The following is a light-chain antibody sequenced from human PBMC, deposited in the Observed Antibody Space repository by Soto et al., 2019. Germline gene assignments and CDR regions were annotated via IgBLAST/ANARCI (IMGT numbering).Light chain of an antibody. CDR2: DAS. CDR1: QSVSSAY. J-gene: IGKJ5*01. V-gene: IGKV3-11*01. Sequence: EIVLTQSPGSLSLSPGERATPSCKXSQSVSSAYLAWYQPKPGQAPRLLIYDASNRATGIPARFSGSGAGTDFTLTISSLEPEDFAVYYGQQRSNWPPITFGQGTRLEI. CDR3: QQRSNWPPIT.